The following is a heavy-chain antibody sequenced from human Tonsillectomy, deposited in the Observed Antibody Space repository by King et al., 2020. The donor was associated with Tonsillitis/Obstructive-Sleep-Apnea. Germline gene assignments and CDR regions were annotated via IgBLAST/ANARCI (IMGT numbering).Heavy chain of an antibody. D-gene: IGHD4-23*01. CDR2: IIPILDIA. Sequence: VQLVESGAEVKKPGSSVKVSCTASGGTFSSYAINWVRQAPGQGLEWMGRIIPILDIANYAQKFQGRVTITADKSTTTAYMELSSLRSEDTAKYYCARGKDYNCFDPWGQGTLVTVSS. J-gene: IGHJ5*02. CDR3: ARGKDYNCFDP. V-gene: IGHV1-69*09. CDR1: GGTFSSYA.